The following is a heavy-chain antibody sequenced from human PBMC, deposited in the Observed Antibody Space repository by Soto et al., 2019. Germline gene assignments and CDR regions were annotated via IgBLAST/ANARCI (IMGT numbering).Heavy chain of an antibody. Sequence: GGSLRLSCNFSFSMYSMDWVRQAPGKGLEWVASISSGSDYIKYADSVKGRFTISRDNTENSVSLQMSSLRVEDTAMYYCTRDQGGSYDSWFDPWGRGTLVTVSS. CDR2: ISSGSDYI. CDR1: FSMYS. CDR3: TRDQGGSYDSWFDP. D-gene: IGHD1-26*01. V-gene: IGHV3-21*06. J-gene: IGHJ5*02.